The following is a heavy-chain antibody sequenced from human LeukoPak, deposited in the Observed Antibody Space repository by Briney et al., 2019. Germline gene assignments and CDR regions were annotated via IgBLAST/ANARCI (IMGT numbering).Heavy chain of an antibody. CDR2: ISAYNGNT. CDR1: GYTFTSYG. J-gene: IGHJ4*02. Sequence: GASVKVSCKASGYTFTSYGISWVRQAPGQGLEWMGWISAYNGNTNYAQKLQGRVTMTTNTSTSTAYMELRSLRSDDTAVYYCAGGGRYFDWLSATYYFDYWGQGTLVTVSS. CDR3: AGGGRYFDWLSATYYFDY. D-gene: IGHD3-9*01. V-gene: IGHV1-18*01.